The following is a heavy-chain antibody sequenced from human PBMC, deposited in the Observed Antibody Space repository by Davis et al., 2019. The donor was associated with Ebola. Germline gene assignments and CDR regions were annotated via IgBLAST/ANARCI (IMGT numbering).Heavy chain of an antibody. CDR2: IIPIFGTA. V-gene: IGHV1-69*13. Sequence: SVKVSCKASGGTFSSYAISWVRQAPGQGLEWMGGIIPIFGTANYAQKFQGRVTITADESTSTAYMELSSLRSEDTAVYYCASGVYYYDSSGLEHSFDYWGQGTLVTVSS. J-gene: IGHJ4*02. CDR3: ASGVYYYDSSGLEHSFDY. CDR1: GGTFSSYA. D-gene: IGHD3-22*01.